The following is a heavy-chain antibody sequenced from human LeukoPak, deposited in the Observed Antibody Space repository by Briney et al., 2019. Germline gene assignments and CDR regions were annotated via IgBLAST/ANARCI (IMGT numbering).Heavy chain of an antibody. CDR2: IIPIFGTA. CDR3: ARDRQAARRPYYYYGMDV. J-gene: IGHJ6*02. CDR1: GGTFSSYA. Sequence: SVKVSCTASGGTFSSYAISWVRQAPGQGLEWMGGIIPIFGTANYAQKFQGRVTITADESTSTAYMELSSLRSEDTAVSYCARDRQAARRPYYYYGMDVWGQGTTVTVSS. V-gene: IGHV1-69*13. D-gene: IGHD6-6*01.